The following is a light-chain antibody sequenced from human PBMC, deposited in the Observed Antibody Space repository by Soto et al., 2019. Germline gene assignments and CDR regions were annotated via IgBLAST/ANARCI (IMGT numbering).Light chain of an antibody. V-gene: IGLV5-45*02. J-gene: IGLJ2*01. CDR1: SGINVGTYR. CDR2: YKSDSDK. Sequence: QLVLTQPSSLSASPGASASLTCTLRSGINVGTYRIYWYQQKPGSPPQYLLRYKSDSDKQQGSGVPSRFSGSKDASANAGMLLISGLQSEDEADYYCMIWHSSAVVFGGGTKLTVL. CDR3: MIWHSSAVV.